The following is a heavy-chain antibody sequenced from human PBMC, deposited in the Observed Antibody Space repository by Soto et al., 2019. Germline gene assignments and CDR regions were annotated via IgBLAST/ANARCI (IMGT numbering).Heavy chain of an antibody. CDR2: ISYDGSNK. Sequence: GGLLRLSCAASGFTFSSYAMHWVRQAPGKGLEWVAVISYDGSNKYYADSVKGRFTISRDNSKNTLYLQMNSLRAEDTAVYYCAREGPRRELIVVVITALFLDYWGQGTLVTVSS. V-gene: IGHV3-30-3*01. CDR1: GFTFSSYA. CDR3: AREGPRRELIVVVITALFLDY. J-gene: IGHJ4*02. D-gene: IGHD3-22*01.